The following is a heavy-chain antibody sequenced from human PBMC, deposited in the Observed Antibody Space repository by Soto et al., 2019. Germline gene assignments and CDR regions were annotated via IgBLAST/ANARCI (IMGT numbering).Heavy chain of an antibody. V-gene: IGHV3-53*01. CDR2: IYSGCST. CDR3: ARGGSSGYYYYGMDV. Sequence: GGSLRLSCAASGFTVSSNYMSWVRQAPGKGLEWVSVIYSGCSTYYADSVKGRFTISRDNSKNTLYLQMNSLRAEDTAVYYCARGGSSGYYYYGMDVWGQGTTVTVSS. J-gene: IGHJ6*02. D-gene: IGHD3-22*01. CDR1: GFTVSSNY.